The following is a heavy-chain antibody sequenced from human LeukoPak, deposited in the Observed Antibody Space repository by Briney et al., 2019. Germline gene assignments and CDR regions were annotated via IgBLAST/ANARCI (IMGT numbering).Heavy chain of an antibody. D-gene: IGHD3-9*01. CDR2: IKQDGSEK. CDR1: GFTLSSYA. Sequence: SGGSLRLSCAASGFTLSSYAMSWVRQAPGKGLEWVAKIKQDGSEKYYVDSVKGRFTISRDNAKNSLYLQMNSLRAEDTAVYYCARDSRYFDWLFKRSFDYWGQGTLVTVSS. J-gene: IGHJ4*02. V-gene: IGHV3-7*01. CDR3: ARDSRYFDWLFKRSFDY.